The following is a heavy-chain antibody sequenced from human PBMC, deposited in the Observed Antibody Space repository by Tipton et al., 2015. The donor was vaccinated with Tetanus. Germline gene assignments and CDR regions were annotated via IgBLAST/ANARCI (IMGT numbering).Heavy chain of an antibody. CDR1: GFTFSFYW. CDR3: ARDIAIVRARDWYFDV. D-gene: IGHD2/OR15-2a*01. Sequence: SLRLSCAASGFTFSFYWMNWVRQAPGKGLEWVALIWYDGSNKNYADSVKGRFTISRDNSKNTLYLQMNSLSAEDTAVYYCARDIAIVRARDWYFDVWGRGTLVTVSS. J-gene: IGHJ2*01. V-gene: IGHV3-33*08. CDR2: IWYDGSNK.